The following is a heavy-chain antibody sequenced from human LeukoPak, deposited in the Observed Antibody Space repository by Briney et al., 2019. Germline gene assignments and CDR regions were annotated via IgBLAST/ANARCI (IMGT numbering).Heavy chain of an antibody. V-gene: IGHV4-59*01. CDR1: GGSISSYY. CDR2: IYCSGST. Sequence: SETLSLTCTVSGGSISSYYWSWIRQPPGKGLEWIGYIYCSGSTNYNPSLKSRVTISVDTSKNQFSLKLSSVTAADTAVYYCARFDLDYYDSSGYSDYWGQGTLVTVSS. CDR3: ARFDLDYYDSSGYSDY. J-gene: IGHJ4*02. D-gene: IGHD3-22*01.